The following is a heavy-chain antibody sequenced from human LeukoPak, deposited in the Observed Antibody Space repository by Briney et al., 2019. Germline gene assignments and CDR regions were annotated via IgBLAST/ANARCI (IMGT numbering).Heavy chain of an antibody. Sequence: PSETLSLTCTVSGGSISSSSYYWGWIRQPPGKGLEWIGSIYYSGSTYYNPSHKSRVTISVDTSKNQFSVHLNSVTPEDTAVYYCARELWGFDYWGQGTLVTVSS. V-gene: IGHV4-39*02. CDR3: ARELWGFDY. CDR1: GGSISSSSYY. J-gene: IGHJ4*02. D-gene: IGHD7-27*01. CDR2: IYYSGST.